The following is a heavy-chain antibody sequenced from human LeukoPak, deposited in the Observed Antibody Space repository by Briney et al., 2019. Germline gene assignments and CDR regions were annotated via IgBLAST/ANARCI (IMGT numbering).Heavy chain of an antibody. V-gene: IGHV3-30-3*01. CDR1: GFTFSSYA. CDR3: AREEVVTAMFDHYYYYGMDV. CDR2: ISYDGSNK. Sequence: GGSLRLSCAASGFTFSSYAMHWVRQAPGKGLEWVAVISYDGSNKYYADSVKGRFTISRDNSKNTLYLQMNSLRAEDTAVYYCAREEVVTAMFDHYYYYGMDVWGQGTTVTVSS. D-gene: IGHD2-21*02. J-gene: IGHJ6*02.